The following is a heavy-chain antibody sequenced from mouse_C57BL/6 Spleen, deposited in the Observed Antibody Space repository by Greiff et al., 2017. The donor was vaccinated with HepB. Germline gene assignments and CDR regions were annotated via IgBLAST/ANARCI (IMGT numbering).Heavy chain of an antibody. CDR1: VYTITDHT. J-gene: IGHJ4*01. Sequence: VQLQQSDAELVKPGASVKIFCKVSVYTITDHTIHWLKQMPEQGLEWLGYIYPRDGSTKYNEKFKGKATLTADKSSSTAYMQLNSLTSEDSAVYLCARNNYRAVDYWGQGASVNVA. V-gene: IGHV1-78*01. CDR3: ARNNYRAVDY. CDR2: IYPRDGST. D-gene: IGHD1-1*01.